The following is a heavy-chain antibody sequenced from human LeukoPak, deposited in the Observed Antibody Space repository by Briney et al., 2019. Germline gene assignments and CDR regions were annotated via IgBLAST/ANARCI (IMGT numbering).Heavy chain of an antibody. CDR2: IHYSGST. V-gene: IGHV4-30-4*01. Sequence: SRTLSLTCTVSGGSISSGDYYWSWIRQPPGKGLEWIGYIHYSGSTYYGPFLKSRVTMSVDTSQNQFSLKLSSVTAADTAVYYCARGGGHCSGGNCYSLWFDPWGQGTLVTVSS. J-gene: IGHJ5*02. CDR3: ARGGGHCSGGNCYSLWFDP. D-gene: IGHD2-15*01. CDR1: GGSISSGDYY.